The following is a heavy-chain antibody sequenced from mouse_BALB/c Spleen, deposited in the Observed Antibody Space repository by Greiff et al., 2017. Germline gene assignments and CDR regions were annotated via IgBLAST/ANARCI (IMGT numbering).Heavy chain of an antibody. V-gene: IGHV3-6*02. CDR1: GYSITSGYY. D-gene: IGHD1-1*01. CDR3: ARGDYGSSSGMDY. J-gene: IGHJ4*01. CDR2: ISYDGSN. Sequence: DVKLVESGPGLVKPSQSLSLTCSVTGYSITSGYYWNWIRQFPGNKLEWMGYISYDGSNNYNPSLKNRISITRDTSKNQFFLKLNSVTTEDTATYYCARGDYGSSSGMDYWGQGTSVTVSS.